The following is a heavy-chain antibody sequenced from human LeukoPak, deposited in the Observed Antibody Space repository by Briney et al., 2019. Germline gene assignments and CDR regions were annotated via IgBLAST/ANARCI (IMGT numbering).Heavy chain of an antibody. CDR2: ISSSSSTI. D-gene: IGHD3-22*01. Sequence: GGSLRLSCAASGFTVSSNYMSWVRQAPGKGLEWVSYISSSSSTIYYADSVKGRFTISRDNAKNSLYLQMNSLRAEDTAVYYCARFDSSGYYYGEYFQHWGQGTLVTVSS. CDR3: ARFDSSGYYYGEYFQH. CDR1: GFTVSSNY. V-gene: IGHV3-48*04. J-gene: IGHJ1*01.